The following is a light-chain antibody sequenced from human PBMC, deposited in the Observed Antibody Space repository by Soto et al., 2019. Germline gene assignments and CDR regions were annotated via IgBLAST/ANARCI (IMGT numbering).Light chain of an antibody. V-gene: IGKV1-5*01. CDR3: QKYNSYSYT. Sequence: DIQMTQSPSTLSASVGDRVTITCRASQSISSWLAWYQQKPGKAPKLLIYDASSLERGVPSRFSGSGSGTEFTLTISSPQPDDFATYYCQKYNSYSYTFGQGTKLEIK. J-gene: IGKJ2*01. CDR2: DAS. CDR1: QSISSW.